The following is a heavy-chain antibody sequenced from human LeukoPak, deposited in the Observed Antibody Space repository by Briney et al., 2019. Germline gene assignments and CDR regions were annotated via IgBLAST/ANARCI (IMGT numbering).Heavy chain of an antibody. J-gene: IGHJ6*02. CDR3: ARASCSVVDYYYYGMDV. Sequence: GGSLRLSCAASGFTFSSYWMSWVRQAPGKGLEWVANIKQDGSEKYYVDSVKGRFTISRDNAKNSLYLQMNSLRAEDAAVYYCARASCSVVDYYYYGMDVWGQGTTVTVSS. V-gene: IGHV3-7*01. CDR2: IKQDGSEK. CDR1: GFTFSSYW. D-gene: IGHD2-15*01.